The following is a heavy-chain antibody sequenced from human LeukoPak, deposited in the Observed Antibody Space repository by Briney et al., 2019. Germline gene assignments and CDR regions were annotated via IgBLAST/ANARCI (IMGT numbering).Heavy chain of an antibody. CDR3: ARSSCSSTSCSTYNWFDP. D-gene: IGHD2-2*01. CDR1: GGTFSSYA. J-gene: IGHJ5*02. V-gene: IGHV1-69*05. CDR2: IIPIFGTA. Sequence: SVKVSCKASGGTFSSYAISWVRQAPGQGLEWMGGIIPIFGTANYAQKFQGRVTMTTDTSTSTAYMELRSLRSDDTAVYYCARSSCSSTSCSTYNWFDPWGQGTLVTVSS.